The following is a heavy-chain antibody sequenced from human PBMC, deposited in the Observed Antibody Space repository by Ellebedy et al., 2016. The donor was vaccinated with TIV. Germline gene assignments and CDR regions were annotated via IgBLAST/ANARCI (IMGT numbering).Heavy chain of an antibody. CDR2: IYHTGNT. V-gene: IGHV4-59*01. CDR1: GASISSSY. J-gene: IGHJ3*02. Sequence: SETLSLTXTVSGASISSSYWSWIRQPPGKALEWVAFIYHTGNTNYNPSLKSRVTTSVDTSKNQFSLKLSSVTAADTAVYYCARGCYDSRGYSNPFDIWGQGTMVTVSS. D-gene: IGHD3-22*01. CDR3: ARGCYDSRGYSNPFDI.